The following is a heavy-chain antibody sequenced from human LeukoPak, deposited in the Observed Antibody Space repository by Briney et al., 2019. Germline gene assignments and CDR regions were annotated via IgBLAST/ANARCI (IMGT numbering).Heavy chain of an antibody. D-gene: IGHD3-22*01. CDR2: ISYDGSNK. CDR1: GFTFSSYA. J-gene: IGHJ5*02. Sequence: PGRSLRLSSAASGFTFSSYAMHWVRPALGQGLEWVAVISYDGSNKYYADSVKGRFTIYKDNSKSTLYLQINSQRAEDTAVYYCARDTGNDYDSSGYYYQSRWDNWFDPWGQGTVVSVSS. V-gene: IGHV3-30*04. CDR3: ARDTGNDYDSSGYYYQSRWDNWFDP.